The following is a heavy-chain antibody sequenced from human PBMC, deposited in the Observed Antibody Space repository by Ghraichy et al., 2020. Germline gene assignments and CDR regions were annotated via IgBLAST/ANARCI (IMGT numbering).Heavy chain of an antibody. D-gene: IGHD1-26*01. CDR2: ISSSSSTI. CDR3: ASEIEWEPPQGDYYYGMDV. V-gene: IGHV3-48*02. Sequence: GGSLRLSCAASGFTFSSYSMNWVRQAPGKGLEWVSYISSSSSTIYYADSVKGRFTISRDNAKNSLYLQMNSLRDEDTAVYYCASEIEWEPPQGDYYYGMDVWGQGTTVTVSS. CDR1: GFTFSSYS. J-gene: IGHJ6*02.